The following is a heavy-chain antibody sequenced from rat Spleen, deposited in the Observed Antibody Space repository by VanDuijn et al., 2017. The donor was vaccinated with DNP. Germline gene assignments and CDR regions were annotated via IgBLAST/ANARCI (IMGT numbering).Heavy chain of an antibody. J-gene: IGHJ2*01. CDR1: GFSLTSNS. CDR2: IWGDGTT. V-gene: IGHV2-1*01. D-gene: IGHD1-10*01. CDR3: TYNNYY. Sequence: QVQLKESGPGLVKPSQTLSLICTVSGFSLTSNSVHWIRQPPGKGLEWMGGIWGDGTTDYNSPLKSRLSISRDTSKSQVFLKMNSLQTDDTAIYFCTYNNYYWGQGLMVTVSS.